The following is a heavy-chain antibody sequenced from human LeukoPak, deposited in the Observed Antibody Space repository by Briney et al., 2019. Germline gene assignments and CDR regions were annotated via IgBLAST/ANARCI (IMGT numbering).Heavy chain of an antibody. CDR1: GGSISSSSYC. Sequence: SETLSLTCTVSGGSISSSSYCWGWIRQPPGKGLEWIGSIYYSGSTYYNPSLKSRVTISVDTSKNQFSLKLSSVTAADTAVYYCARDGDGYNTPRGFAWGQGTLVTVSS. CDR2: IYYSGST. D-gene: IGHD5-24*01. CDR3: ARDGDGYNTPRGFA. V-gene: IGHV4-39*07. J-gene: IGHJ5*02.